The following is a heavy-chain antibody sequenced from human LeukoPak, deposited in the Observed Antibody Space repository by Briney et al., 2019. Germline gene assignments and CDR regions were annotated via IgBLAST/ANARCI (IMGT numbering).Heavy chain of an antibody. CDR2: ISGSGGST. CDR3: AKDAQRWLQLRGAFDI. Sequence: PGGSLRLSCAASGFTFSSYAMSWVRQAPGKGLEWVSAISGSGGSTYYADSVKGRFTISRDNSKNTLYLQMNSLRAEDTAVYYCAKDAQRWLQLRGAFDIWGQGTMVTVSS. CDR1: GFTFSSYA. D-gene: IGHD5-24*01. J-gene: IGHJ3*02. V-gene: IGHV3-23*01.